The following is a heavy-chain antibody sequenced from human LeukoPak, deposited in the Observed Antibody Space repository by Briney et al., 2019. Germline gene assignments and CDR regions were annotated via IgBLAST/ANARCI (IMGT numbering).Heavy chain of an antibody. D-gene: IGHD1-26*01. CDR1: GFTFSSYS. CDR3: ARGGSYSLAIGQ. V-gene: IGHV3-48*01. CDR2: ISSSSSTI. Sequence: PGGSLRLSCAASGFTFSSYSMNWVRQARGKGLEWVSYISSSSSTIYYADSVKGRFTISRDNAKNSLYLQMNSLRAEDTAVYFCARGGSYSLAIGQWGQGTLVTVSS. J-gene: IGHJ4*02.